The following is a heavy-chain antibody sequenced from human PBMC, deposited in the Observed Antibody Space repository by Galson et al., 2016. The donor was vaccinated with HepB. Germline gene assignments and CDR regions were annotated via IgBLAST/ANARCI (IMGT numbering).Heavy chain of an antibody. CDR3: ARHNLYCSGGSCYRNWFDP. D-gene: IGHD2-15*01. Sequence: QSGAEVKKPGESLRISCKGSGYSFTSYWISWVRQMPGKGLEWMGRIDPSDSYTNYSPSFQGHVTISADKSISTAYLQWSSLKASDTAMYYCARHNLYCSGGSCYRNWFDPWGQGTLVTVSS. CDR1: GYSFTSYW. CDR2: IDPSDSYT. V-gene: IGHV5-10-1*01. J-gene: IGHJ5*02.